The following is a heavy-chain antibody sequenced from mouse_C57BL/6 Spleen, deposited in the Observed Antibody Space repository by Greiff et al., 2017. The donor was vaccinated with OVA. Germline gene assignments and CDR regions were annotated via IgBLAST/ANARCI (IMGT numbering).Heavy chain of an antibody. Sequence: QVQLQQSGAELARPGASVKLSCKASGYTFTGYGISWVKQRTGQGLEWIGEIYPRSGNTYYNEKFKGKATLTADKSSSPAYMELRSLTSEDSAVYVCAGDYGSSFDYGGQGTTLTVSS. CDR3: AGDYGSSFDY. J-gene: IGHJ2*01. D-gene: IGHD1-1*01. V-gene: IGHV1-81*01. CDR1: GYTFTGYG. CDR2: IYPRSGNT.